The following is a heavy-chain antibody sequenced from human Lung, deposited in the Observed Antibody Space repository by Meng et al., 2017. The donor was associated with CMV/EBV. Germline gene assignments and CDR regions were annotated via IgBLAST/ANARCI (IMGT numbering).Heavy chain of an antibody. J-gene: IGHJ6*02. CDR1: GGSFSGYY. Sequence: LXXAVYGGSFSGYYWSWIRQPPGKGLEWIGEINHSGSTNYNPSLKSRVTISVDTSTNQFSLKLSSVTAGDTAVYYCARGYIVVVPAARLRSGLYGMDVWXQGTTVTVSS. CDR3: ARGYIVVVPAARLRSGLYGMDV. CDR2: INHSGST. V-gene: IGHV4-34*01. D-gene: IGHD2-2*01.